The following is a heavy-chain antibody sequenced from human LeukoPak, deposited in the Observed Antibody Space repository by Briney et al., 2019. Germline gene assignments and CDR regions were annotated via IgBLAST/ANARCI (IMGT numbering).Heavy chain of an antibody. J-gene: IGHJ4*02. CDR2: ISSGSGYI. Sequence: RGSLRLSCAASGFTFSTYPMNWACQAPGKGLEWVSSISSGSGYIYYADSVKCRFTISRDNAKNSLYLQMNSLRAEDTAVYYCARGYGDYGKYYFDSWGPGSLVTVSS. CDR3: ARGYGDYGKYYFDS. D-gene: IGHD4-17*01. V-gene: IGHV3-21*01. CDR1: GFTFSTYP.